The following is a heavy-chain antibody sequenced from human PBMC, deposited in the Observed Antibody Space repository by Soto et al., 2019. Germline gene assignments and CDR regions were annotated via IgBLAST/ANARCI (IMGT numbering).Heavy chain of an antibody. CDR3: ARAMGEEYIVVVPPAGFDY. CDR1: GFTFSSYA. Sequence: QVQLVESGGGVVQPGRSLRLSCAASGFTFSSYAMHWVRQAPGKGLEWVAVISYDGSNKYYADSVKGRFTISRDNSKNTVYLQMNSLRAEDTAVHYCARAMGEEYIVVVPPAGFDYWGQGTLVTVSS. J-gene: IGHJ4*02. D-gene: IGHD2-2*01. V-gene: IGHV3-30-3*01. CDR2: ISYDGSNK.